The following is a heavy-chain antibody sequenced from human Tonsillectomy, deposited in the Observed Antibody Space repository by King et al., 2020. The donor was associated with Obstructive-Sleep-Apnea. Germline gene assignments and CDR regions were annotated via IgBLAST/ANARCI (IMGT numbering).Heavy chain of an antibody. CDR1: GYTFTSYD. D-gene: IGHD3-10*01. Sequence: QLVQSGAEVKKPGASVKVSCKASGYTFTSYDINWVRQATGQGLEWMGWMNPNSGNTGYAQKFQGRATMTRNTSISTACMELSSLRSEDTAVYYCASYIGSGSYFYYSYGMDVWGQGTTVTVSS. J-gene: IGHJ6*02. CDR2: MNPNSGNT. V-gene: IGHV1-8*01. CDR3: ASYIGSGSYFYYSYGMDV.